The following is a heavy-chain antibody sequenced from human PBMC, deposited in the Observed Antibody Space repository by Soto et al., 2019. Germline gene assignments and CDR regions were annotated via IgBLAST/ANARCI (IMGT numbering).Heavy chain of an antibody. CDR3: ARVNDYGGKYYFEY. CDR2: IYHSGST. J-gene: IGHJ4*02. D-gene: IGHD4-17*01. CDR1: GGSISSGGYS. Sequence: PSETLSLTCAVSGGSISSGGYSWSWIRQPPGKGLEWIGYIYHSGSTYYNPSLKSRVTISVDRSKNQFSLKLSSVTAADTAVYYCARVNDYGGKYYFEYWGQGTRVNVSS. V-gene: IGHV4-30-2*01.